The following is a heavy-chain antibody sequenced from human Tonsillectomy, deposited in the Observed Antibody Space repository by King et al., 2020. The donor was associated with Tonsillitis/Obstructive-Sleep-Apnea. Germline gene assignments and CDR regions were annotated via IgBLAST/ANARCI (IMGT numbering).Heavy chain of an antibody. CDR1: GDTFTNYA. CDR2: IIPIFGTT. V-gene: IGHV1-69*13. CDR3: VRGFRDYAGSAYWIDV. J-gene: IGHJ6*02. Sequence: QLVQSGAEVKKPGSSVKVSCKASGDTFTNYAIIWVRQAPGQGLEWMGGIIPIFGTTNFAQKFQDRVTISADKFTRTAYMELSSLRSEDTAVYYCVRGFRDYAGSAYWIDVWGQGTTVTVSS. D-gene: IGHD3-22*01.